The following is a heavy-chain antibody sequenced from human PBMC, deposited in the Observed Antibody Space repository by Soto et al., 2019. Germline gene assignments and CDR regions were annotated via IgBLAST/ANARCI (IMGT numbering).Heavy chain of an antibody. V-gene: IGHV1-3*01. CDR2: INPANGKT. D-gene: IGHD6-19*01. J-gene: IGHJ4*02. CDR3: ARHSGQWLVLGTVDY. CDR1: GYMFTTNA. Sequence: QVQLVQSGAEVKKPGASVKVSCKASGYMFTTNAIHWVRQAPGHRLEWMAWINPANGKTKSSQKYQGRVTFTRDTSATTAYMELTSLTPEDTAVYYCARHSGQWLVLGTVDYWGQGTLVTGSS.